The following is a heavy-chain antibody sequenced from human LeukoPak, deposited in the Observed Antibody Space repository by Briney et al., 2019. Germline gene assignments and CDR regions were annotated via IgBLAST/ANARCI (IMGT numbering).Heavy chain of an antibody. V-gene: IGHV4-34*01. Sequence: PSETLSLTCAVYGGSFSGDYWSWIRQPPGKGLEWIGSIYYSGSTYYNPSLKSRVTISVDTSKNQFSLKLSSVTAADTAVYYCARCIAVAVGDYWGQGTLVTVSS. CDR1: GGSFSGDY. CDR2: IYYSGST. J-gene: IGHJ4*02. CDR3: ARCIAVAVGDY. D-gene: IGHD6-19*01.